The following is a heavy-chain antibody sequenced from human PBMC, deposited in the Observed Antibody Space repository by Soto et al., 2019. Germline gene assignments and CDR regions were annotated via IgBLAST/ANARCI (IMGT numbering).Heavy chain of an antibody. CDR3: ASGDATKIVVTTYSAMDV. D-gene: IGHD4-17*01. CDR2: IIPVFGTA. Sequence: QVQLVQSGAEVKKPGSSVKVSCKASGGSLSNYGISWVRQAPGQGLEWMGGIIPVFGTANYAQKFQGRVTITADESTNIVYMDVTSLRSEDTAVYYCASGDATKIVVTTYSAMDVWGQGTPVTVSS. CDR1: GGSLSNYG. J-gene: IGHJ6*02. V-gene: IGHV1-69*12.